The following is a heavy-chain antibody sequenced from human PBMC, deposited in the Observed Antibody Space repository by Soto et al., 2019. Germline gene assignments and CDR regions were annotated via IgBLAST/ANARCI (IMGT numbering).Heavy chain of an antibody. D-gene: IGHD6-13*01. CDR2: VSSTGST. CDR1: GGSTSNYY. CDR3: ARGVPAAGTDWFDP. J-gene: IGHJ5*02. V-gene: IGHV4-4*07. Sequence: SETLSLTCTVSGGSTSNYYWNWIRQPAEKRLEWIGRVSSTGSTYYNPSLKSRVTMPVDTSKNQVSLNLTSVTAADTAVYYCARGVPAAGTDWFDPWGQGTLVTVSS.